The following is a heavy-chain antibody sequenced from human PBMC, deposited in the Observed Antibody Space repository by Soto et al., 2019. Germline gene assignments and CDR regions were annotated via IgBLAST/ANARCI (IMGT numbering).Heavy chain of an antibody. V-gene: IGHV3-66*01. D-gene: IGHD3-22*01. Sequence: EVQLVESGGDLVQRGGSLRLSCAASGFDVSNTDMSWVRQAPRKGLEWVSVIYSGGYTNYADSVKGRFIVSRDSPKNTLYLQMDSLRAEDTAVYYCAREAIIVIAAHEYYFDYWGQGTLVTVS. CDR3: AREAIIVIAAHEYYFDY. J-gene: IGHJ4*02. CDR2: IYSGGYT. CDR1: GFDVSNTD.